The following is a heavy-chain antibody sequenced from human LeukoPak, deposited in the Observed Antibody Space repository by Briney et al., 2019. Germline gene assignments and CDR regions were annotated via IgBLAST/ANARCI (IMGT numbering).Heavy chain of an antibody. Sequence: SETLSLTCAVYGGSFSGYYWSWIRQPPGKGLEWIGEINHSGSTNYNPSLKSRVTISVDTSKNQFSLKLSSVTAADTAVYYCARGPGYCSGGSCHTNWFDPWGQGTLVTVSS. V-gene: IGHV4-34*01. CDR2: INHSGST. CDR3: ARGPGYCSGGSCHTNWFDP. D-gene: IGHD2-15*01. CDR1: GGSFSGYY. J-gene: IGHJ5*02.